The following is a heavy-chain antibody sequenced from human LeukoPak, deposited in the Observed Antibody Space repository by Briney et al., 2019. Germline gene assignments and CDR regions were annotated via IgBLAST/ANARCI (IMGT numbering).Heavy chain of an antibody. CDR3: AKDRIAVAGFRVKFEH. CDR1: GFTFSSYA. D-gene: IGHD6-19*01. V-gene: IGHV3-23*01. Sequence: PGGSLRLSCAASGFTFSSYAMTWVRQAPGKGLEWVSGISASSGSTDYADSVKGRFTISRDNSKNTLYLQMDSLRAEDTAIYYCAKDRIAVAGFRVKFEHWGQGSLVTVSS. CDR2: ISASSGST. J-gene: IGHJ4*02.